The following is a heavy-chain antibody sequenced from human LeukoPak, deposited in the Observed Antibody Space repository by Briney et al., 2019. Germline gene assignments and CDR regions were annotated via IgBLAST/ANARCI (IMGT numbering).Heavy chain of an antibody. J-gene: IGHJ4*02. V-gene: IGHV4-59*12. D-gene: IGHD6-13*01. Sequence: PSETLSLTCTVSGGSISSYYWSWIRQPPGKGLEWIGYIYHSGSTYYNPSLKSRVTISVDRSKNQFSLKLSSVTAADTAVYYCARESPSGYSSSWTIDYWGQGTLVTVSS. CDR2: IYHSGST. CDR3: ARESPSGYSSSWTIDY. CDR1: GGSISSYY.